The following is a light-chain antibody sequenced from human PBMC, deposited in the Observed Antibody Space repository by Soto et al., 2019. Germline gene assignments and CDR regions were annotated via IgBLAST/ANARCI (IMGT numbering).Light chain of an antibody. Sequence: AIRMTQSPSSFSASTGDRVTITCRASQGISSYLAWYQQKPGKAPKLLIYAASTLQSGVPSRFSGSGSGTDVTLPISCLQSEDFATYYCPRYYSYPPTFGHGTKLEIK. J-gene: IGKJ2*01. CDR1: QGISSY. CDR3: PRYYSYPPT. V-gene: IGKV1-8*01. CDR2: AAS.